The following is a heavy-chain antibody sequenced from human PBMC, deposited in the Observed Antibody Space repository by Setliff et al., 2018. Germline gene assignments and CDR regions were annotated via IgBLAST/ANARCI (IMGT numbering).Heavy chain of an antibody. CDR1: GFTFSGYA. V-gene: IGHV3-23*01. J-gene: IGHJ4*02. CDR2: ISGSGGST. D-gene: IGHD3-10*01. CDR3: AKDRAARGFGEVDY. Sequence: PGGSLRLSCAASGFTFSGYAMSWVRQAPGKGLEWVSAISGSGGSTYYADSVKGRFTITRDNSKNTLYLQMNSLRAEDTGIYSCAKDRAARGFGEVDYWGQGTLVTVSS.